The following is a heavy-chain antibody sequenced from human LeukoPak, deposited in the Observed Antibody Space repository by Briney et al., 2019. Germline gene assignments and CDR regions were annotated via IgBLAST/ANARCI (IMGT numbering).Heavy chain of an antibody. J-gene: IGHJ4*02. CDR2: INWNGGST. D-gene: IGHD2-15*01. V-gene: IGHV3-20*04. CDR3: AKDSDDGSIVVVVTYFNH. Sequence: PGGSLRLSCAASGFTFDDYGMSWVRQVPGKGLEWVSGINWNGGSTGNADSVKGRFTISRDNSKNTLYLQMNSLRVEDTAVYYCAKDSDDGSIVVVVTYFNHWGQGTLVTVSS. CDR1: GFTFDDYG.